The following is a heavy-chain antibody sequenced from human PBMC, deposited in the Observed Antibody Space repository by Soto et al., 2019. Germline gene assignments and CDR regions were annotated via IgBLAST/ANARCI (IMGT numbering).Heavy chain of an antibody. CDR1: GFTVSSNY. V-gene: IGHV3-53*04. Sequence: GGSLRLSCAASGFTVSSNYMSWVRQAPGKGLEWVSVIYSGGSTYYADSVKGRFTISRHNSKNTLYLQMNSLRAEDTAVYYCARGYSSSQNNEKEVYNWFDPWGQGTLVTVSS. CDR3: ARGYSSSQNNEKEVYNWFDP. D-gene: IGHD6-13*01. CDR2: IYSGGST. J-gene: IGHJ5*02.